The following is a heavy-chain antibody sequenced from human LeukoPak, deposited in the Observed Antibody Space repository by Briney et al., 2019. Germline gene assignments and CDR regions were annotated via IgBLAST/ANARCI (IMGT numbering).Heavy chain of an antibody. J-gene: IGHJ4*02. D-gene: IGHD2-15*01. CDR3: ARGRGGGSRAYY. CDR2: IYHSGST. V-gene: IGHV4-30-2*01. Sequence: SETLSLTCAVSGGSISSGGYSWSWIRQPPGKGLEWIGYIYHSGSTNYNPSLKSRVTISVDTSKNQFSLKLSSVTAADTAVYYCARGRGGGSRAYYWGQGTLVTVSS. CDR1: GGSISSGGYS.